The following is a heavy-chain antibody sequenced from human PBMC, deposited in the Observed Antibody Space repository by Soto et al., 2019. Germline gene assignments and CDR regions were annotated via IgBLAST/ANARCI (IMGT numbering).Heavy chain of an antibody. Sequence: QVQLQESGPGLVKPSETLSLTCAVSGASIRSYHWSWIRQPAGKGLEWIGRMQHTGNTNYNPSLKSRVTMSVDTSKNQISLKMPSVPAADPAVYFCAKAVSWRWGFAPWGRGILVIVSS. CDR3: AKAVSWRWGFAP. J-gene: IGHJ5*02. CDR2: MQHTGNT. CDR1: GASIRSYH. D-gene: IGHD1-1*01. V-gene: IGHV4-4*07.